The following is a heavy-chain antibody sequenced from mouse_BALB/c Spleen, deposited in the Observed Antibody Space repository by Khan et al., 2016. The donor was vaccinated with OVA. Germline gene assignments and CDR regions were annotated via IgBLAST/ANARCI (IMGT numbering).Heavy chain of an antibody. V-gene: IGHV1S81*02. CDR1: GYAFTNYQ. J-gene: IGHJ3*01. Sequence: QVQLQQSGAELVKPGASVKLSCKASGYAFTNYQMYWVKQRPGQGLEWIGEINPSNGGTNFNEKFKTKATLTVDKSSSTAYMQLSSLTSEDSADYYCTRGGYWGFAYWGQGTLVTVSA. CDR3: TRGGYWGFAY. D-gene: IGHD3-1*01. CDR2: INPSNGGT.